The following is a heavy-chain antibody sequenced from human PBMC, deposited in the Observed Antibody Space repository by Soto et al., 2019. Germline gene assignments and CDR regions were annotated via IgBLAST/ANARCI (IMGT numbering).Heavy chain of an antibody. CDR1: GFTFSSYA. J-gene: IGHJ4*02. D-gene: IGHD3-10*01. CDR3: ARDSHGSGSPFDY. CDR2: ISSNGVST. V-gene: IGHV3-64*01. Sequence: GGSLRLSCAASGFTFSSYAMHWVSQAPVNGLDYVSVISSNGVSTYYAHSVKGSFTISRDNSMNTLYLQMGSLRSSDMAVYYCARDSHGSGSPFDYWGQGTLVTVSS.